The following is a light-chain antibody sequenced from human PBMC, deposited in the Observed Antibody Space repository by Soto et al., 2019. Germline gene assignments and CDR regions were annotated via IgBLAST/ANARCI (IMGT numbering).Light chain of an antibody. Sequence: EIVMAESPATLSVSPGERATLSCRASQSVSSNLAWYQQKPGQAPRLLIYGASTRATGIPARFSGSGSGTEFTLTISSLQSEDFALYYCQQYNTSPTFGQGTKVDI. J-gene: IGKJ1*01. CDR1: QSVSSN. CDR2: GAS. CDR3: QQYNTSPT. V-gene: IGKV3D-15*01.